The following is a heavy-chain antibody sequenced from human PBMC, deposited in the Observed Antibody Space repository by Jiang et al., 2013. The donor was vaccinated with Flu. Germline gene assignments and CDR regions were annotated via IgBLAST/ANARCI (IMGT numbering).Heavy chain of an antibody. V-gene: IGHV3-30-3*01. Sequence: RLSCAGSGFSFSNYRLHWVRQAPGKGLEWVAVISYDGSNKYYADSVKGRFTISRDNSKNTLYLQIHSLRAEDTAVYYCARDQWGRSSNYFDYWGQGTLVTVSS. CDR2: ISYDGSNK. J-gene: IGHJ4*02. D-gene: IGHD6-6*01. CDR1: GFSFSNYR. CDR3: ARDQWGRSSNYFDY.